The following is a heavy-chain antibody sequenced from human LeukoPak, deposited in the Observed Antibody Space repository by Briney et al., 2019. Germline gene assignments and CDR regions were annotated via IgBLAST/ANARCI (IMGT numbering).Heavy chain of an antibody. Sequence: GGSLRLSCAASGFIFSSYAMHWGRQAPGKGLEGVAGMSYDGSEIYYADSVKGRFTISRDNSRNTLYLQMNRLKSEDTAVYSCARARGSHYYYDMDVWGQGTTVTVSS. CDR2: MSYDGSEI. J-gene: IGHJ6*02. CDR1: GFIFSSYA. D-gene: IGHD2-15*01. V-gene: IGHV3-30*04. CDR3: ARARGSHYYYDMDV.